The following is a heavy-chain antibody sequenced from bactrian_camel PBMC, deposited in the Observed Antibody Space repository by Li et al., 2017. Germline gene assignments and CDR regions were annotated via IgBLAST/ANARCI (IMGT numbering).Heavy chain of an antibody. CDR3: AAHPRDGDCPLRPSDLRY. CDR2: IGTNGVA. V-gene: IGHV3S6*01. D-gene: IGHD1*01. Sequence: QLVEFGGGLVQPGGSLRLSCAASGYADKRFCIGWVRQAPGKEREGVAGIGTNGVAAAADSVKGRFTVSEDTAESMLYLQMDSLKPEDTALYYCAAHPRDGDCPLRPSDLRYWGQGTQVTVS. J-gene: IGHJ4*01. CDR1: GYADKRFC.